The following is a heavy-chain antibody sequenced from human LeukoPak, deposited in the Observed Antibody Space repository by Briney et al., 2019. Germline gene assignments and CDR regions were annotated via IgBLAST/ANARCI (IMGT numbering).Heavy chain of an antibody. V-gene: IGHV3-21*01. J-gene: IGHJ4*02. CDR1: GFTFNTYS. Sequence: PGGSLRLSCAASGFTFNTYSMNWVRQAPGKGLEWVSSISSSNSYIYYADSMKGRFTISRDNAKNSLYLQMNSLRAEDTAVYYCARAHYYDSSALDYWGQGTLVTVSS. CDR2: ISSSNSYI. D-gene: IGHD3-22*01. CDR3: ARAHYYDSSALDY.